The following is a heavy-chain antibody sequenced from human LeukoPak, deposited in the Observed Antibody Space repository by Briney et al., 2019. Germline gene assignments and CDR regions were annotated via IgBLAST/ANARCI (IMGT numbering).Heavy chain of an antibody. D-gene: IGHD6-19*01. CDR3: AKREGQWLPD. V-gene: IGHV3-74*01. CDR1: GFTFSVYW. J-gene: IGHJ4*02. Sequence: GGSLRLSCAASGFTFSVYWMHWVRQAPGKGLVWVSRISNDGSSTTYADSVKGRFTISRDDAKNTVYLQMNSLRAEDTAVYYCAKREGQWLPDWGQGTLVTVSS. CDR2: ISNDGSST.